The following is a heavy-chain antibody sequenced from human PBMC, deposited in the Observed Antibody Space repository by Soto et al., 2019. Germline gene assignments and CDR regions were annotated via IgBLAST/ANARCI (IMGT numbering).Heavy chain of an antibody. CDR1: GDSITAYY. CDR3: ARDKGGEFLKGSGMDV. J-gene: IGHJ6*02. D-gene: IGHD3-10*01. Sequence: QMQLQESGPGLVKPSETLSLICSVSGDSITAYYLSWLRQSPGKELEWIGYIYHNGETNYNPSLKSRCTISADTSKTQFSLRLSSVTAADTGVYYCARDKGGEFLKGSGMDVWGQGTTVIVSS. V-gene: IGHV4-59*01. CDR2: IYHNGET.